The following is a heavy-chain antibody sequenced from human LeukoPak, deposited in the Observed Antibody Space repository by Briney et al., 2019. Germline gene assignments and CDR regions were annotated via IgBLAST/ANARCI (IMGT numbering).Heavy chain of an antibody. J-gene: IGHJ4*02. Sequence: SETLSLTCTVSGGSISSYYWSWIRQPPGKGLEWIGYIYYSGSTTYNPSLKSRVTISVDTSKNQFSLKLSSVTAADTAVYYCARHGPHSSSWYYFDYWGQGTLVTVSS. CDR2: IYYSGST. CDR3: ARHGPHSSSWYYFDY. V-gene: IGHV4-59*08. D-gene: IGHD6-13*01. CDR1: GGSISSYY.